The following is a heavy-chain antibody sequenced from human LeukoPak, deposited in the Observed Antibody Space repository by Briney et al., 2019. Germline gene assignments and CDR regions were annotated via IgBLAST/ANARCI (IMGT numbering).Heavy chain of an antibody. D-gene: IGHD6-13*01. CDR1: GFTFSSYS. J-gene: IGHJ6*04. V-gene: IGHV3-21*01. Sequence: GSLRLSCAASGFTFSSYSMNWVRQAPGKGLEWVSSISSSSSYIYYADSVKGRFTISRDNAKNSLYLQTNSLRAEDTAVYYCARFPGYGSSSKGGYYYGMDVWGKGTTVTVSS. CDR2: ISSSSSYI. CDR3: ARFPGYGSSSKGGYYYGMDV.